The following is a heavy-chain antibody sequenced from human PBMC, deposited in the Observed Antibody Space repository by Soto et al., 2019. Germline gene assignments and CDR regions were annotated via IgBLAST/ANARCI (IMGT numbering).Heavy chain of an antibody. V-gene: IGHV3-48*02. CDR3: ARSVEGHFDY. Sequence: EVHLAESGGDLVQRGGSLRLSCAASGFTFSIYSMNWVRQAPGKGLEWFSYITSDTKTIKYADSVKGRFTISRDNAKNSVYLQMNSLRDEDTAVYYCARSVEGHFDYWGQGTVVTVSS. CDR1: GFTFSIYS. D-gene: IGHD6-19*01. CDR2: ITSDTKTI. J-gene: IGHJ4*02.